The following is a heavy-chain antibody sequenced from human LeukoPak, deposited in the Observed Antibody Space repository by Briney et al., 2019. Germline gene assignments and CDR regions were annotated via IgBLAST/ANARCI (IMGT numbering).Heavy chain of an antibody. J-gene: IGHJ3*02. Sequence: GGSLRLSCAASGFTSSSYAMSWVRQAPGKGLEWVSAISGSGGSTYYADSVKGRFTISRDNSKNTLYLQMNSLRAEDTAVYYCAKEEYSSGWYYGAFDIWGQGTMVTVSS. V-gene: IGHV3-23*01. CDR1: GFTSSSYA. D-gene: IGHD6-19*01. CDR2: ISGSGGST. CDR3: AKEEYSSGWYYGAFDI.